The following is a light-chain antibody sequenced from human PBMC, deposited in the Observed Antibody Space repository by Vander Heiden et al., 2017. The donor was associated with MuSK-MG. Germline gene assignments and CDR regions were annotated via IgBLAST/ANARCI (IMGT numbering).Light chain of an antibody. V-gene: IGKV1-33*01. J-gene: IGKJ2*01. CDR1: QDISNY. CDR2: DAS. Sequence: DTQMTQSPSSLSASVGDRVTITCQASQDISNYLNWYQQKPGKAPKLLIYDASNFLIGVPSRFSRSESVTDFTLSIMRMQPEDVATYYCRGYYTELGTFGQGTRLEIK. CDR3: RGYYTELGT.